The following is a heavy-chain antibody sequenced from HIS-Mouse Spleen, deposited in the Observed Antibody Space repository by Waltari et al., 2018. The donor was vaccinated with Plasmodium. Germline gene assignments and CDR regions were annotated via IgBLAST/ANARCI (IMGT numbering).Heavy chain of an antibody. CDR2: ISWNRGSI. CDR3: AKARGSSSAFDI. CDR1: GFTFDDYA. Sequence: EVQLVESGGGLVQPGRSLRLSCAASGFTFDDYAMHWVRQAQGKGLEWVSGISWNRGSIGYADSVKGRFTISRDNAKNSLYLQMNSLRAEDTALYYCAKARGSSSAFDIWGQGTMVTVSS. V-gene: IGHV3-9*01. D-gene: IGHD6-6*01. J-gene: IGHJ3*02.